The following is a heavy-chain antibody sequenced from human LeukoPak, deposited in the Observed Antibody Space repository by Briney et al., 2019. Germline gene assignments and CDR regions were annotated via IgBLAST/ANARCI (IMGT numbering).Heavy chain of an antibody. D-gene: IGHD1-26*01. V-gene: IGHV1-2*02. CDR3: ARVDGGSGSYSNT. CDR2: INPNSGGT. J-gene: IGHJ5*02. CDR1: GYTFTGYY. Sequence: ASVKVSCKASGYTFTGYYMHWVRQAPGQGLEWMGWINPNSGGTNYAQKFQGRVTMTRDTSISTAYMELSRLRSDDTAVYYCARVDGGSGSYSNTWGQGTLVTVSS.